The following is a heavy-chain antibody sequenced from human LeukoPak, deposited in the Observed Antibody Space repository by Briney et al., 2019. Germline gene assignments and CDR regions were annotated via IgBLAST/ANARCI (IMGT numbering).Heavy chain of an antibody. CDR1: GGSISSGGYY. CDR2: IYYSGST. Sequence: PSETLSLTCTVSGGSISSGGYYWSWNRQHPGKGLEWIRYIYYSGSTYYNPSLKSRVTISVDTSTNQFSMKLSSVTAADTAVYYCARVPITMVRGLYYFDYWGQGTLVTVSS. D-gene: IGHD3-10*01. J-gene: IGHJ4*02. V-gene: IGHV4-31*03. CDR3: ARVPITMVRGLYYFDY.